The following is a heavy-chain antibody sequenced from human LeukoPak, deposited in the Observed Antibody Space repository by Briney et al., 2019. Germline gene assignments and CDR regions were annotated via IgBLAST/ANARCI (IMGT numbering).Heavy chain of an antibody. Sequence: PGGSLRLSCAASAFTFSNYAMHWVRQAPGKGLEWVAFISYDESHKYYADSVKGRFTIARDNSKKTLYLEMNSLRAGDTAVYYCARDQGNRFYDVYTGYPIGPYYFDYWGQETLVTVSS. V-gene: IGHV3-30-3*01. CDR1: AFTFSNYA. CDR3: ARDQGNRFYDVYTGYPIGPYYFDY. CDR2: ISYDESHK. D-gene: IGHD3-9*01. J-gene: IGHJ4*02.